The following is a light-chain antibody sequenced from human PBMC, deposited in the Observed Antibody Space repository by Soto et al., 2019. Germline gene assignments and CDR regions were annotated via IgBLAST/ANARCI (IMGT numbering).Light chain of an antibody. CDR3: QQYSKWPLT. CDR2: GAT. Sequence: EMVLTQSPGTLSLSPVERAMLSCRASQSVGSLLAWYQHNPGQAPRLLIYGATRRATGIPDRFSGSGSGTEFTLTLSSLQSEDFAVYYCQQYSKWPLTFGGGTKVDIK. CDR1: QSVGSL. V-gene: IGKV3D-15*01. J-gene: IGKJ4*01.